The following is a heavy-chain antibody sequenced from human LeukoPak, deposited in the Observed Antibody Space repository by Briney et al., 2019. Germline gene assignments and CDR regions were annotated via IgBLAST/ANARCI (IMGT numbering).Heavy chain of an antibody. CDR1: GGSISSYY. J-gene: IGHJ5*02. CDR3: ARGGTYGWYNWVDP. D-gene: IGHD6-19*01. Sequence: SETLSLTCTVSGGSISSYYWSWIRQPPGKGLEWIGYMYRTGSTNYNPSLKSRVTITPDTSKNQFSLRLTSVTAADTAVYYCARGGTYGWYNWVDPGGQGTVVIVSS. CDR2: MYRTGST. V-gene: IGHV4-59*01.